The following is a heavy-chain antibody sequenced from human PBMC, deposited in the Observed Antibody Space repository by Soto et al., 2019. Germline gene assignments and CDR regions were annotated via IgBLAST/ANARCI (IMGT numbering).Heavy chain of an antibody. J-gene: IGHJ4*02. Sequence: EVQLVESGGGLVQPGGSLRLSCAASGFTFSSYSMNWVRQAPGKGLERVSYISSSSSTIYYADSVKGRFTISRDNAKNSLYLQMNSLRAEDTAVYYCASLEGCSSTSCWDYWGQGTLVTVSS. V-gene: IGHV3-48*01. CDR2: ISSSSSTI. CDR3: ASLEGCSSTSCWDY. D-gene: IGHD2-2*01. CDR1: GFTFSSYS.